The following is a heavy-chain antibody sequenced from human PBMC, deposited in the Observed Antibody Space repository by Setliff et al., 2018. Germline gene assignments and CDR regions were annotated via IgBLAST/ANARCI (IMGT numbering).Heavy chain of an antibody. CDR3: TTDWSRGDSGNYLRLDY. V-gene: IGHV3-15*01. J-gene: IGHJ4*02. CDR1: GYPFSNAW. Sequence: PGGSLRLSCAASGYPFSNAWMSWVRQAPGKGLEWVGRIKSAADGGTIEYAAAVNGRFTVSRDDSKNTLFLQMNSLKTEDTALYYCTTDWSRGDSGNYLRLDYWGPGTLVTVSS. D-gene: IGHD3-10*01. CDR2: IKSAADGGTI.